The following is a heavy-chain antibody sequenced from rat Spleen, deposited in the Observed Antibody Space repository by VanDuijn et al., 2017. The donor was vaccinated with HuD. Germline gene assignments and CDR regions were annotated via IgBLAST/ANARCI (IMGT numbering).Heavy chain of an antibody. CDR2: ITSGGSYT. CDR3: TRGANWELGDYFDY. J-gene: IGHJ2*01. CDR1: GFTFSSFA. Sequence: EVQLVESGGGLVQPGRSLKLSCAASGFTFSSFAMAWVRQAPKKGLEWIATITSGGSYTYYPDSVKGRFTISRDNAKTTLYLQMDSLRSEDTATYYCTRGANWELGDYFDYWGQGLMVTVSS. D-gene: IGHD5-1*01. V-gene: IGHV5S13*01.